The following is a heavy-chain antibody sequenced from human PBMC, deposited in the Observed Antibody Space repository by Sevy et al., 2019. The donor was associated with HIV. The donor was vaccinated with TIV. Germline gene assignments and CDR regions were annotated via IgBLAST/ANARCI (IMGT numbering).Heavy chain of an antibody. CDR2: ISSVGSNK. D-gene: IGHD6-19*01. J-gene: IGHJ4*02. Sequence: GGSLRLSCAASGLTFSSHAMHWVRQAPGKGLEWVAVISSVGSNKYYADSVKGRFTISRDNPKNTLYLQMNSLRPEDTAVYYCTRDAGYSIAWSPSDYWGQGTLVTVSS. V-gene: IGHV3-30-3*01. CDR3: TRDAGYSIAWSPSDY. CDR1: GLTFSSHA.